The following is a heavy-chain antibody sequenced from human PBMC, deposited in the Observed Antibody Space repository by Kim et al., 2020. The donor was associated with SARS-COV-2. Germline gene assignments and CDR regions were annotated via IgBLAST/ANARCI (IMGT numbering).Heavy chain of an antibody. J-gene: IGHJ6*02. D-gene: IGHD3-16*01. V-gene: IGHV3-72*01. Sequence: YPTAFAASVKGRFTISKDESKNSLYLQMNSQETEDTALYYCAGENWGLDVWGHGTTVTVSS. CDR3: AGENWGLDV. CDR2: YPT.